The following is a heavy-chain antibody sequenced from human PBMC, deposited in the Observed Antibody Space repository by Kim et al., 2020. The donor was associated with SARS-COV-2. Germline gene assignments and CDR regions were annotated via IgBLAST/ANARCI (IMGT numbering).Heavy chain of an antibody. V-gene: IGHV4-59*08. Sequence: SETLSLTCTVSGGSISSYYWSWIRQPPGKGLEWIGYIYYSGSTNYNPSLKSRVTISVDTSKNQFSLKLSSVTAADTAVYYCARPLRSSGYAFDIWGQGTMVTVSS. D-gene: IGHD3-22*01. CDR1: GGSISSYY. CDR2: IYYSGST. CDR3: ARPLRSSGYAFDI. J-gene: IGHJ3*02.